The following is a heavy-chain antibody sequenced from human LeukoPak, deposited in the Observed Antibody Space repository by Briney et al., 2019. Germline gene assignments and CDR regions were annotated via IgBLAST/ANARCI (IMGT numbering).Heavy chain of an antibody. V-gene: IGHV3-23*01. J-gene: IGHJ3*02. CDR2: ISGSGGST. D-gene: IGHD1-26*01. Sequence: GGSLRLSCADSGFTFSNYGVSWVRQAPGKGLEWVSAISGSGGSTYYADSVKGRFIISRDNSKNTLYLQMNSLRAEDTAVYYCAKDSAPSGSYDAFDIWGQGTMVTVSS. CDR1: GFTFSNYG. CDR3: AKDSAPSGSYDAFDI.